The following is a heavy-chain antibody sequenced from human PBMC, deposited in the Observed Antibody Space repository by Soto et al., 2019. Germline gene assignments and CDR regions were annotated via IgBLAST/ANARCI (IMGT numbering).Heavy chain of an antibody. CDR3: ARVYDYGDPYYFDY. CDR1: GFTFSSYG. D-gene: IGHD4-17*01. CDR2: IWYDGSNK. Sequence: GGSLRLSCAASGFTFSSYGMHWVRQAPGKGLEWVAVIWYDGSNKYYADSVKGRFTISRDNSKNTLYLQMNSLRAEDTAVYYCARVYDYGDPYYFDYWGQGTLVTVSS. V-gene: IGHV3-33*01. J-gene: IGHJ4*02.